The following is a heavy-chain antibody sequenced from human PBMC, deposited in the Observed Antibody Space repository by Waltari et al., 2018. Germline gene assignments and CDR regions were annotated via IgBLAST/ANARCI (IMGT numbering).Heavy chain of an antibody. CDR1: GGSISSYY. J-gene: IGHJ4*02. CDR3: AGGGSYYFDY. D-gene: IGHD2-15*01. V-gene: IGHV4-59*01. CDR2: IYYSGST. Sequence: QVQLQESGPGLVKPSETLSLTCTVSGGSISSYYWRWIRQPPGKGLEWIGYIYYSGSTNYNPSLKSRVTISVDTSKNQFSLKLSSVTAADTAVYYCAGGGSYYFDYWGQGTLVTVSS.